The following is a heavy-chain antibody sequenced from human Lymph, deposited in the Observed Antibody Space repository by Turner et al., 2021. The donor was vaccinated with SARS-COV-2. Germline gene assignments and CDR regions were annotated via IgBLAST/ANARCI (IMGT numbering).Heavy chain of an antibody. J-gene: IGHJ4*02. CDR3: ARGPPDFPYYFDY. CDR2: ITFTSSYI. CDR1: GFPFSSYS. V-gene: IGHV3-21*01. Sequence: EVQLVESGGGRVQPGRSLRPPCAASGFPFSSYSMNWVRQAPGKGLEWVPSITFTSSYIYYADSVKGRFTISRDNAKNSQYLQMNSRRAEDTAVHYCARGPPDFPYYFDYWGQGTLVTVSS. D-gene: IGHD2-21*02.